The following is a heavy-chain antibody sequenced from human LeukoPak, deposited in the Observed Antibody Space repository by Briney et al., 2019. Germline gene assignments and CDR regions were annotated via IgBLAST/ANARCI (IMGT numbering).Heavy chain of an antibody. Sequence: SVKVSCKASGGTFSSYAISWVRQAPGQGLEWMGGIIPIFGTANYAQKFQGRVTITTDESTSTAYMELSSLRSEDTAEYYCASTGTSYNRWFDPWGQGTLVTVSS. J-gene: IGHJ5*02. D-gene: IGHD2-8*02. CDR2: IIPIFGTA. CDR1: GGTFSSYA. CDR3: ASTGTSYNRWFDP. V-gene: IGHV1-69*05.